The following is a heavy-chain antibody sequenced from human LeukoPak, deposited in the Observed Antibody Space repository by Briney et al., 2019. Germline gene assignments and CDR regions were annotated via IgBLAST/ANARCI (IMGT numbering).Heavy chain of an antibody. J-gene: IGHJ5*02. Sequence: GGSLRLSCAASGFTFDDYGMSWVRQAPGKGLEWVSGINWNGGSTGYADSVKGRFTISRDNAKKSLYLQMNSLRAEDTALYYCARGSIAIYYYGRRGYFDHWGQGTLVTVSS. D-gene: IGHD3-22*01. CDR1: GFTFDDYG. CDR2: INWNGGST. V-gene: IGHV3-20*04. CDR3: ARGSIAIYYYGRRGYFDH.